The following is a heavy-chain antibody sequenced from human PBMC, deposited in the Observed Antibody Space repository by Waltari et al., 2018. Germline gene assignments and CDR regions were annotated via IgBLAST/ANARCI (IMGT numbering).Heavy chain of an antibody. CDR3: ARQITARFTFDI. J-gene: IGHJ3*02. V-gene: IGHV4-59*08. CDR1: GGSINSDY. D-gene: IGHD6-6*01. Sequence: QVQLQESGPGLVKPSETLSLTCTVSGGSINSDYWSWIRQPPGKGLERIGYVFHSGSTNYNPSLKSRVTIWADTSKTQFSLKLTSVTATDTAVYYCARQITARFTFDIWGQGTMVTVSS. CDR2: VFHSGST.